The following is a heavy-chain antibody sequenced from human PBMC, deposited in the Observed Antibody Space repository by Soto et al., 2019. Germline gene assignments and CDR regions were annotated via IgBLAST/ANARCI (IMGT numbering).Heavy chain of an antibody. Sequence: QVQLQESGPGLVKPSDTLSLTCTVSGGSISSYYWSWIRQPPGEGLEWIGYIYYSGSTNYNPSLKSRVTISVDTSTNQVSLKLSSVTAADTAVYYCARVWGGAFDIWGQGPMVTVSS. D-gene: IGHD3-10*01. V-gene: IGHV4-59*01. CDR2: IYYSGST. J-gene: IGHJ3*02. CDR3: ARVWGGAFDI. CDR1: GGSISSYY.